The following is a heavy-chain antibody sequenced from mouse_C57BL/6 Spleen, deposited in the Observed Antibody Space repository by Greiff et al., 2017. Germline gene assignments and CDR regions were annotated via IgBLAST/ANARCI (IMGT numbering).Heavy chain of an antibody. CDR1: GFNIKDDY. V-gene: IGHV14-4*01. CDR2: LDPENGDT. Sequence: VQLQQSGAELVRPGASVKLSCTASGFNIKDDYMHWVKQRPEQGLEWIGWLDPENGDTESASKFQGKATIPADTSSNTAYLQLSILTSEDTAVYYCTTQGYYDGSSIYAMDDWGQGTSVTVSS. D-gene: IGHD1-1*01. CDR3: TTQGYYDGSSIYAMDD. J-gene: IGHJ4*01.